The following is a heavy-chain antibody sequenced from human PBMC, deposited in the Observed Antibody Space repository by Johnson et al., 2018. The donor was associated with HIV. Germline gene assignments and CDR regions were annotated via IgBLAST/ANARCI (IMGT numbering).Heavy chain of an antibody. J-gene: IGHJ3*02. CDR3: ARYDRIGGASMGAFDI. D-gene: IGHD1-26*01. CDR2: IKQDGSEK. V-gene: IGHV3-7*01. CDR1: GFTFSSYG. Sequence: VQLVESGGGVVQPGRSPRLSCAASGFTFSSYGMHWFRQAPGKGLEWVANIKQDGSEKYYVDSVKGRFTISRDNAKNTLYLQVNSLRAEETDWYYCARYDRIGGASMGAFDIWGQGTMVTVSS.